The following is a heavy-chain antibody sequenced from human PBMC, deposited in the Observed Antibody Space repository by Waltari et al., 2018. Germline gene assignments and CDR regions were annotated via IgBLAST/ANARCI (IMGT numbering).Heavy chain of an antibody. CDR1: GRSISSSNYY. CDR2: IYYSGST. J-gene: IGHJ4*02. D-gene: IGHD3-3*01. CDR3: ARHDDGDYYDFWSGYYGFDY. Sequence: QLQLQESGPGLVKPSETLSLTCTVSGRSISSSNYYWGGLRQPPGTGLEWIGSIYYSGSTYYNPSLKSRVTISVDTSKNQFSLKLSSVTAADTAVYYCARHDDGDYYDFWSGYYGFDYWGQGTLVTVS. V-gene: IGHV4-39*07.